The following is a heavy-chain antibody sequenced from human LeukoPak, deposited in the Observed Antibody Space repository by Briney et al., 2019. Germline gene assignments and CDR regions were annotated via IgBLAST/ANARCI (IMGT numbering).Heavy chain of an antibody. D-gene: IGHD3-10*01. CDR3: ARDVVTMVRGVIPWFDP. J-gene: IGHJ5*02. Sequence: ASVKVSCKASGYTFTGYYMHWVRQAPGQGLEWMGWINPNSGGTNYAQKFQGRVTMTRDTSISTAYMGLSRLRSDDTAVYYCARDVVTMVRGVIPWFDPWGQGTLVTASS. CDR1: GYTFTGYY. CDR2: INPNSGGT. V-gene: IGHV1-2*02.